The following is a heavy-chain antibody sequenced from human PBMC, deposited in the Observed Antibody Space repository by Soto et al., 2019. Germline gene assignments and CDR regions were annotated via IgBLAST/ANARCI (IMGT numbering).Heavy chain of an antibody. CDR2: INPSGGST. CDR3: ARDLSSSSSWSGMAV. J-gene: IGHJ6*02. CDR1: GYTFTIYY. D-gene: IGHD6-6*01. Sequence: QVQLVQSGAEVKKPGASVKVSCKASGYTFTIYYMPWVRQAPGQGLQWMGLINPSGGSTSYAQKFQGRVPMTRDTSTRTVYMELSSLRSEDTAVYYCARDLSSSSSWSGMAVWGQGTTVNVSS. V-gene: IGHV1-46*01.